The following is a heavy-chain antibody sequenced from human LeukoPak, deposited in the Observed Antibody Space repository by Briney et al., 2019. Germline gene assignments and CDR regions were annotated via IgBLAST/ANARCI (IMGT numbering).Heavy chain of an antibody. CDR3: ARRGSYRSFPY. V-gene: IGHV4-61*02. D-gene: IGHD1-26*01. CDR2: IYTSGST. J-gene: IGHJ4*02. Sequence: SETLSLTCTVSGGSISSGSYYWSWIRQPAGKGLEWIGRIYTSGSTNYNPSLKSRVTISVDTSKNQFSLKLSSVTAADTAVYYCARRGSYRSFPYWGQGTLVTVSS. CDR1: GGSISSGSYY.